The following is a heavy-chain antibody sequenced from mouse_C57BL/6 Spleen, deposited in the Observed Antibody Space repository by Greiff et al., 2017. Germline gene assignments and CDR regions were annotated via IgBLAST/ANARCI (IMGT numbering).Heavy chain of an antibody. V-gene: IGHV1-22*01. J-gene: IGHJ4*01. D-gene: IGHD1-1*01. CDR3: AREWVYYGSSLYYAMDY. CDR1: GYTFTDYN. CDR2: INPNNGGT. Sequence: VQLQQSGPELVKPGASVKMSCKASGYTFTDYNMHWVKQSHGKSLEWIGYINPNNGGTSYNQKFKGKATLTVNKSSSTAYMELRSLTSEDSAVYYCAREWVYYGSSLYYAMDYWGQGTSVTVSS.